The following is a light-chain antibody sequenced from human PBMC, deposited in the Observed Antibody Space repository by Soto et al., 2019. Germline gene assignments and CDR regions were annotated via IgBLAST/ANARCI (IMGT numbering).Light chain of an antibody. Sequence: DIVLTQSPGTLSLSPGERATLSCRASQSVRSDYLAWYQQKHGQTPRLLVYGASNRATGIPDRFSASGSGTVFTLTISRLEPEDFAVYYCQQFDGSSFSFGQGSKLDIK. CDR1: QSVRSDY. CDR3: QQFDGSSFS. CDR2: GAS. V-gene: IGKV3-20*01. J-gene: IGKJ2*01.